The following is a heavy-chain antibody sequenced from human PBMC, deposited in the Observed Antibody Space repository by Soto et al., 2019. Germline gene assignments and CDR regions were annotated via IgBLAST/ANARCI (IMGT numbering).Heavy chain of an antibody. CDR2: IIPIFGTA. Sequence: ASVKVSCKASGGTFSSYAISWVRQAPGQGLEWMGGIIPIFGTANYAQKFQGRVTITADESTSTAYMELGSLRSEDTAVYYCARGRGRAYSSSWFFDYWGQGTLVTVSS. V-gene: IGHV1-69*13. CDR1: GGTFSSYA. J-gene: IGHJ4*02. CDR3: ARGRGRAYSSSWFFDY. D-gene: IGHD6-13*01.